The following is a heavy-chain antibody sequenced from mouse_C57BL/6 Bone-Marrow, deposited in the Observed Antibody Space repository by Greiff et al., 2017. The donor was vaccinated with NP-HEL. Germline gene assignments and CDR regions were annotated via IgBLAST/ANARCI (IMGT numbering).Heavy chain of an antibody. D-gene: IGHD3-1*01. J-gene: IGHJ1*03. CDR1: GYTFTDYY. CDR3: ARWGYFNWYFDV. V-gene: IGHV1-19*01. Sequence: EVKLQESGPVLVKPGASVKMSCKASGYTFTDYYMNWVKQSHGKSLEWIGVINPYNGGTSYNQKFKGKATLTVDKSSSTAYMELNSLTSEDSAVYYCARWGYFNWYFDVWGTGTTVTVSS. CDR2: INPYNGGT.